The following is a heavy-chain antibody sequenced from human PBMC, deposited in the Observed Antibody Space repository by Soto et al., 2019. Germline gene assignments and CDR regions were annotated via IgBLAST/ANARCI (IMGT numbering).Heavy chain of an antibody. CDR1: GGSISSSNW. Sequence: VQLRQSGPGLVKPSGTLSLTCAVSGGSISSSNWWTWVRQAPGKGLEWIGEIYHSGNTYYNPSLKGRVTLTVXXXNXXFSLKPNSVTAADTAVYYCATLPPRVVASLLPIPTWGQGTLVTVSS. D-gene: IGHD1-26*01. J-gene: IGHJ5*02. V-gene: IGHV4-4*02. CDR2: IYHSGNT. CDR3: ATLPPRVVASLLPIPT.